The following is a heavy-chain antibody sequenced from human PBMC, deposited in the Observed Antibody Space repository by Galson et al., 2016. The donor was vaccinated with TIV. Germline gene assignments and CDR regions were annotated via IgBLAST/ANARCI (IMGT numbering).Heavy chain of an antibody. V-gene: IGHV3-23*01. CDR3: AKMDSSGFDYVRRFDF. D-gene: IGHD3-22*01. CDR2: ISAGGGRT. Sequence: SLRLSCAASGFTFSSFAMSWVRQAPGKGLEWVSRISAGGGRTNYAGSVKGRFTISRDNPKNTLYLQMSSLRAEDTAVYFCAKMDSSGFDYVRRFDFWGQGTLATVSS. CDR1: GFTFSSFA. J-gene: IGHJ4*02.